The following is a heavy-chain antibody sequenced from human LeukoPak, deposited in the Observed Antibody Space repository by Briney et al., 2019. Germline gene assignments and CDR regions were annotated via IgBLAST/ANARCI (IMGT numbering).Heavy chain of an antibody. D-gene: IGHD5-12*01. V-gene: IGHV1-18*01. J-gene: IGHJ4*02. CDR2: ISVYNGNT. CDR3: ARGGIVATEMTGDY. CDR1: GYTFTSYG. Sequence: ASVKVSCKASGYTFTSYGISWVRQAPGQGLEWMGWISVYNGNTNYAQKFQDRVTVTTDTSTSIAYMELRGLRFDDTAVYYCARGGIVATEMTGDYWGQGTLVIVSS.